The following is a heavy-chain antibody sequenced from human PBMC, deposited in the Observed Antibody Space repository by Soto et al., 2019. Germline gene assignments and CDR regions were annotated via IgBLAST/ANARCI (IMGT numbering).Heavy chain of an antibody. Sequence: QLQLQESGPGLVKPSETLSLTCTVSGGSISSSSYYWGWIRQPPGKGLEWIGSIYYSGSTYYNPSLKSRVTISVDTATNQFSLKLSSVTAADTAVYYCARHSPAISISDHWGQGTLVTVSS. J-gene: IGHJ4*02. CDR2: IYYSGST. V-gene: IGHV4-39*01. CDR3: ARHSPAISISDH. CDR1: GGSISSSSYY. D-gene: IGHD3-3*01.